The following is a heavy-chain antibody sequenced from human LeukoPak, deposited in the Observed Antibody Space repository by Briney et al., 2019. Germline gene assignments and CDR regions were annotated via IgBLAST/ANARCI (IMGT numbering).Heavy chain of an antibody. CDR1: GGAITSGRYY. D-gene: IGHD4-11*01. CDR3: ARGYDYSNYDAPSDY. CDR2: IYTSGSP. J-gene: IGHJ4*02. Sequence: SQTLTLTGTVFGGAITSGRYYWSWIRQPAGKRLQWIGRIYTSGSPNYNPSLKSRVTISVDTSKTQFSLKLSSVTAGDTAVYYCARGYDYSNYDAPSDYWGQGTLVTVSS. V-gene: IGHV4-61*02.